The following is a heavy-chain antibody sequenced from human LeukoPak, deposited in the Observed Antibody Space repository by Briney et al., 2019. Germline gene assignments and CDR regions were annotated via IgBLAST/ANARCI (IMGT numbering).Heavy chain of an antibody. Sequence: ASVKVSCKASGYTFTSYDVNWVRPATGQGLEWMGWMNPNSGNTGYAQKFQGRVTMTRNTSISTAYMEVSSLRSEDTAVYYCARGVARYFDWSDTFDIWGQGTMVTVSS. CDR1: GYTFTSYD. CDR3: ARGVARYFDWSDTFDI. D-gene: IGHD3-9*01. V-gene: IGHV1-8*01. J-gene: IGHJ3*02. CDR2: MNPNSGNT.